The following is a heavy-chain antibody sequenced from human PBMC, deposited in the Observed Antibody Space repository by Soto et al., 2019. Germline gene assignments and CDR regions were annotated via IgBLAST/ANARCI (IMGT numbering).Heavy chain of an antibody. V-gene: IGHV3-20*04. CDR3: ARGSPYYYGSGSYLNY. J-gene: IGHJ4*02. D-gene: IGHD3-10*01. CDR2: INWSGSST. Sequence: AGGSLRLSCAASGFSFDDYAMSWVRQVPGKGLEWVSDINWSGSSTGYADSVKGRFTISRDNAWNSLYLQMNSLRAEDTAVYYCARGSPYYYGSGSYLNYWGQGTLVTVSS. CDR1: GFSFDDYA.